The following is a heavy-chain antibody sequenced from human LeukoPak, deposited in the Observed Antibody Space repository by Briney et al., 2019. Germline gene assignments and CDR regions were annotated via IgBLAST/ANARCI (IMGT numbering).Heavy chain of an antibody. Sequence: ASVKVSCKASGYTFTSYGISWVRQAPGQGLEWMGWISAYNGNTNYAQKLQGRVTMTTDTSTSTAYMELRSLRSDDTAVYYCARDLREYYYGSGSYMEYYFDYWGQGTLVTVSS. D-gene: IGHD3-10*01. CDR2: ISAYNGNT. CDR1: GYTFTSYG. J-gene: IGHJ4*02. CDR3: ARDLREYYYGSGSYMEYYFDY. V-gene: IGHV1-18*01.